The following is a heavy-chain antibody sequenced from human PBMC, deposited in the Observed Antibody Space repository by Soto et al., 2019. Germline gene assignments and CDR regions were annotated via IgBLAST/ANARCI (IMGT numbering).Heavy chain of an antibody. CDR2: ISHDGSHE. Sequence: LRLSCAASGLSFSSSAMHWVRQAPGKGLEWVAMISHDGSHEYYGDSVKGRFSVSRDNSHNILHLQMNSLRIEDTAVYFCARNTDHRLVRGWLDPWGQGTLVTVSS. CDR1: GLSFSSSA. CDR3: ARNTDHRLVRGWLDP. J-gene: IGHJ5*02. D-gene: IGHD3-10*01. V-gene: IGHV3-30-3*01.